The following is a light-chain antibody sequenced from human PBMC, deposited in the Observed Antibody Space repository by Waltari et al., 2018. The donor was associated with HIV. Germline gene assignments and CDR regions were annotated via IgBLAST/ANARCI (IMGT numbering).Light chain of an antibody. CDR1: HLRSKY. V-gene: IGLV3-1*01. J-gene: IGLJ2*01. CDR3: QGWDSSPPVL. Sequence: SYDLTQPPSLSVSPGHAPTITCPGDHLRSKYVCWYMPKPGQSPILVIYEENTRPSGIPERFSGSNSGHTATLTISGTQPTDEADYYCQGWDSSPPVLFGGGTKLSV. CDR2: EEN.